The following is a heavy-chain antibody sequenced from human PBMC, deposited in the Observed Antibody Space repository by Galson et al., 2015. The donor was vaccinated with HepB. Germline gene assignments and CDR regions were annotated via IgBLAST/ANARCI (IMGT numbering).Heavy chain of an antibody. J-gene: IGHJ6*03. CDR3: ARDPHFWSDKGYYYMDV. CDR2: INPNSGGT. D-gene: IGHD3-3*02. CDR1: GYTFTGYY. V-gene: IGHV1-2*02. Sequence: SVKVSCKASGYTFTGYYMHWVRQAPGQGLEWMGWINPNSGGTNYAQKFQGRVTMTRDTSISTAYMELSRLRSDDTAVYYCARDPHFWSDKGYYYMDVWGKGTTVTVSS.